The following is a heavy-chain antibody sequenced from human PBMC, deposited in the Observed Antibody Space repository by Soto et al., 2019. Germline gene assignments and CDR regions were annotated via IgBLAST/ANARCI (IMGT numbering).Heavy chain of an antibody. CDR2: IIPIFGTA. D-gene: IGHD3-3*01. CDR3: ASRRYYDFWSGSNWFDP. Sequence: SVKVSCKASGGTFSSYAISWVRQAPGQGLEWMGGIIPIFGTANHAQKFQGRVTITADKSTSTAYMELSSLRSEDTAVYYCASRRYYDFWSGSNWFDPWGQGTLVTVSS. CDR1: GGTFSSYA. J-gene: IGHJ5*02. V-gene: IGHV1-69*06.